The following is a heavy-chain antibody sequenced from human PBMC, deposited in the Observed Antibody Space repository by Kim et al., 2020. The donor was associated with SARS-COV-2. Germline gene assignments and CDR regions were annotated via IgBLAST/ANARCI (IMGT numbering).Heavy chain of an antibody. D-gene: IGHD3-10*01. CDR2: ISYDGRNK. CDR1: GLSFDDSA. J-gene: IGHJ6*02. Sequence: RGSLRLSCAASGLSFDDSAMNWVRQPPGKGLEWVAVISYDGRNKDYADSVKGRFTISRDNSKRTLYLQMNSLRVEDTAVYYCARGNYYESVSLSDYYNGMDVWGQGTTVTVPS. CDR3: ARGNYYESVSLSDYYNGMDV. V-gene: IGHV3-30-3*01.